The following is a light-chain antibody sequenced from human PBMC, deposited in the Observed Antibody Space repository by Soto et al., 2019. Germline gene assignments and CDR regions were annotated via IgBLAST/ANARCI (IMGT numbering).Light chain of an antibody. CDR2: GAS. CDR3: QQANIFPLT. V-gene: IGKV1D-12*01. CDR1: QGISSW. Sequence: DIQMTHSPFSVSASVGSRLTICCRASQGISSWLAWYQQKPGKAPKFLIYGASSLQSGVPSRFSGRGYGTNFNLTISGLQPEDFATYYCQQANIFPLTFGGGTKVDIK. J-gene: IGKJ4*01.